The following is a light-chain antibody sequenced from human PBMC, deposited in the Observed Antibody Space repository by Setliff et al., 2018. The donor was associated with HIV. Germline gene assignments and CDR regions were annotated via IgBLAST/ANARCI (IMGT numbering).Light chain of an antibody. Sequence: QSVLAEPAAVAGSPGQSITISCTGTSNDVGRYDRVSCYQQHPARAPKLIIYQATRRPSGVSNRFSGSKSGNVASLTISGLQASDEADYYCCSTTGSNTFVFGPETTVTVL. CDR3: CSTTGSNTFV. J-gene: IGLJ1*01. CDR2: QAT. CDR1: SNDVGRYDR. V-gene: IGLV2-23*01.